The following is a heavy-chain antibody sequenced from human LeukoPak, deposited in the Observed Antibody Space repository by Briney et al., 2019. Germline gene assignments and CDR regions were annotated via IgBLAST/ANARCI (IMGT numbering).Heavy chain of an antibody. CDR1: GGSFSGYY. CDR2: INHSGST. J-gene: IGHJ4*02. D-gene: IGHD6-13*01. CDR3: ARESSNAAGTTTPPHFDY. Sequence: PSETLSLTCAVYGGSFSGYYWSWIRQPPGKGLEWIGEINHSGSTNYNPSLTSRVTISVDTSKNQFSLKLSSVTAADTAVYYCARESSNAAGTTTPPHFDYWGQGTLVTVSS. V-gene: IGHV4-34*01.